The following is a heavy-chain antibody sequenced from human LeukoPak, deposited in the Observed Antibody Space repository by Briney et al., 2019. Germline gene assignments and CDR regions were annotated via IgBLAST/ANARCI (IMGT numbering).Heavy chain of an antibody. Sequence: SETLSLTCTVSGGSISSYYWSWIRQPPGKGLEWIGYIYYSGSTNYNPSLKSRVTISVDTSKNQFSLKLSSVTAADTAVYYCARDLRGPFDYWGQGTLVTVSS. J-gene: IGHJ4*02. CDR2: IYYSGST. CDR3: ARDLRGPFDY. CDR1: GGSISSYY. V-gene: IGHV4-59*12.